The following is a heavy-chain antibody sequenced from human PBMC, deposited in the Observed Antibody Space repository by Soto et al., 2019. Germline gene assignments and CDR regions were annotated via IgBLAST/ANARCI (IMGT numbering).Heavy chain of an antibody. CDR3: EKDPLYSSGWSPDY. V-gene: IGHV3-23*01. Sequence: GWSLRLSCAASGFTFSSYAMSWVRQAPGKGLEWVSAISGSGGSTYYADSVKGRFTISRDNSKNTLYLQMNSLRAEDTAVYYCEKDPLYSSGWSPDYWGQGTLVTASA. J-gene: IGHJ4*02. CDR1: GFTFSSYA. CDR2: ISGSGGST. D-gene: IGHD3-22*01.